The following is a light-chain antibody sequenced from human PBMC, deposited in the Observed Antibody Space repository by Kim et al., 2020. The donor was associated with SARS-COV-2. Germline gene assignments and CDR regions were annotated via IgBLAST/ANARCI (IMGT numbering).Light chain of an antibody. V-gene: IGLV3-1*01. J-gene: IGLJ1*01. CDR1: KLGDKY. Sequence: SYELTQPPSVSVFPGQTASITCYGDKLGDKYASWYQQKSGQSPVLVIYQDNKRPSGIPERFSGSNSGNTATLTISGTQAMDEADYYCQAWDSSTYVFGPG. CDR3: QAWDSSTYV. CDR2: QDN.